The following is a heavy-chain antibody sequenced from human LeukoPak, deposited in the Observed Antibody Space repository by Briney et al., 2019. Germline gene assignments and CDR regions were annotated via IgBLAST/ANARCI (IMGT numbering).Heavy chain of an antibody. CDR1: GYTFTSYY. V-gene: IGHV1-2*02. CDR3: ARDRGEYSSSMGY. Sequence: GASVKVSCKASGYTFTSYYMHWIRQAPGQGLEWMGWINPNSGGTNYAQKFQGRVTMTRDTSISTAYMELSRLRSDDTAVYYCARDRGEYSSSMGYWGEGTLVTVSS. CDR2: INPNSGGT. D-gene: IGHD6-6*01. J-gene: IGHJ4*02.